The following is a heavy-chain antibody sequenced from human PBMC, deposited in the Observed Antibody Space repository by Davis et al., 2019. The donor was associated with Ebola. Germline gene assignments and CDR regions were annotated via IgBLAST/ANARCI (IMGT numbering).Heavy chain of an antibody. J-gene: IGHJ6*02. Sequence: ASVKVSCKASGYMFSSYAIHWVRQAPGQRLEWMGWINAGNGDTKYSQKFRDRVTITRDTSASTSYMELSSLRSEDTAVYYCAREREDAIVLDLYGMDVWGQGTTVTVSS. CDR1: GYMFSSYA. V-gene: IGHV1-3*01. CDR2: INAGNGDT. D-gene: IGHD2-8*02. CDR3: AREREDAIVLDLYGMDV.